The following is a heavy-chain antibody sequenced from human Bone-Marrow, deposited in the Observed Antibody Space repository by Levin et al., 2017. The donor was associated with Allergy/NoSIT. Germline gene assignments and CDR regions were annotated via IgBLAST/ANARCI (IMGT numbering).Heavy chain of an antibody. CDR2: IHPGDSDT. Sequence: KTGESLKISCKGSGFSFGTSWIGWVRQKPGKGLEWMGIIHPGDSDTRYSPSFQGQVTISADESISTAYLQWRSLKASDTAMYYCTGLAAFDFWGQGTMVTVSS. J-gene: IGHJ3*01. CDR3: TGLAAFDF. V-gene: IGHV5-51*01. CDR1: GFSFGTSW.